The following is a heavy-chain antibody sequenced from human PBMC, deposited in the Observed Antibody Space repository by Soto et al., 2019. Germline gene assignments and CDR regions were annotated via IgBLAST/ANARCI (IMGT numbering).Heavy chain of an antibody. V-gene: IGHV4-34*01. CDR3: ARGTRALLRVLAYGMDV. J-gene: IGHJ6*02. Sequence: SETLSLTCAVYGGSFSGYYWSWIRQPPGKGLEWIGEINHSGSTNYNPSLKSRVTISVDTSKNQFSLKLSSVTAADTAVYYCARGTRALLRVLAYGMDVWGQGTTVTVSS. CDR1: GGSFSGYY. CDR2: INHSGST. D-gene: IGHD1-26*01.